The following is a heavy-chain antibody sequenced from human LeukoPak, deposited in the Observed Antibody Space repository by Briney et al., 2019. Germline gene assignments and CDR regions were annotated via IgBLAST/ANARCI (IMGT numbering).Heavy chain of an antibody. CDR2: ISSSSSYI. Sequence: PGGSLRLSCAASGFTFSSYSMNWVRQAPGKGLEWVSSISSSSSYIYYADSVKGRFTISRDNAKNSLYLQMNGLRAEDTAVYYCARDPSSGWYLKGWFDPWGQGTLVTVSS. D-gene: IGHD6-19*01. V-gene: IGHV3-21*01. J-gene: IGHJ5*02. CDR1: GFTFSSYS. CDR3: ARDPSSGWYLKGWFDP.